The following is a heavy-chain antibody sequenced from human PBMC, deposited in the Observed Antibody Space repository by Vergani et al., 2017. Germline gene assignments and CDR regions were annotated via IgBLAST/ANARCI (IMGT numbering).Heavy chain of an antibody. CDR2: IYYSGST. Sequence: QVQLQESGPGLVKPSETLSLTCTVSGGSISSYYWSWIRQPPGKGLEWIGYIYYSGSTNYNPSLKSRVTISVDTSKNQFSLKLSSVTAADTAVYYCARHKEQLVPGNYYYYYMDVWGKGTTVTVSS. CDR3: ARHKEQLVPGNYYYYYMDV. D-gene: IGHD6-13*01. V-gene: IGHV4-59*01. J-gene: IGHJ6*03. CDR1: GGSISSYY.